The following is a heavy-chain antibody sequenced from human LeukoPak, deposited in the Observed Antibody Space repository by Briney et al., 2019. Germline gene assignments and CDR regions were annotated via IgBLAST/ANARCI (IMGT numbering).Heavy chain of an antibody. J-gene: IGHJ5*02. CDR3: AVGLDIVVVPAAKWFDP. CDR2: IIPILGTA. Sequence: SVKVSCKASGGTFSSYAISWVRQAPGQGLEWMGGIIPILGTANYAQKFQGRVTITADESTSTAYMELSSLRSEDTAVYYCAVGLDIVVVPAAKWFDPWGQGTLVTVSS. V-gene: IGHV1-69*13. D-gene: IGHD2-2*01. CDR1: GGTFSSYA.